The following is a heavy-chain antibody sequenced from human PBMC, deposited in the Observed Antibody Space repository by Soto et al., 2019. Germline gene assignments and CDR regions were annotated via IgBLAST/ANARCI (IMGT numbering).Heavy chain of an antibody. CDR2: IIPIFGTA. V-gene: IGHV1-69*06. CDR3: ARGAVETATITRGYYYYYGMDV. J-gene: IGHJ6*02. CDR1: GGTFSSYA. Sequence: GASVKVSCKASGGTFSSYAISWVRQAPGQGLEWMGGIIPIFGTANYAQKFQGRVTITADKSTSTAYMELSSLRSEDTAVYYCARGAVETATITRGYYYYYGMDVWGQGTTVTVSS. D-gene: IGHD5-12*01.